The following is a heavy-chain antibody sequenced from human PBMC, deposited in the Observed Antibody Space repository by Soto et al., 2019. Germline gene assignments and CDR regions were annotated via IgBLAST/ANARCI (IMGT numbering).Heavy chain of an antibody. V-gene: IGHV3-21*01. CDR2: ISSSSSYI. CDR1: GFPFSSYS. Sequence: GGSLRLSCASSGFPFSSYSMNWVRQAPGKGLEWVSSISSSSSYIYYADSVKGRFTISRDNAKNSLYLQMNSLRAEDTAVYYCARDPSPSPHSAWGQGTLVTVSS. CDR3: ARDPSPSPHSA. J-gene: IGHJ5*02.